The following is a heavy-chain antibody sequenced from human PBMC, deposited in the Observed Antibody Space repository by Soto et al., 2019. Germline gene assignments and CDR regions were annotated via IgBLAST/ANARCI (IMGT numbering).Heavy chain of an antibody. V-gene: IGHV3-11*01. D-gene: IGHD1-20*01. J-gene: IGHJ5*02. CDR2: ISNSGRTI. CDR1: GFTFSDYY. Sequence: PGGSLRLSCAASGFTFSDYYMSWIRQAPGKGLEWVSYISNSGRTIYYADSVKGRFTISRDNAKNSLYLQMNSLRAEDTAVYYCATPPSGYNWDGFDPWGQGTLVTVSS. CDR3: ATPPSGYNWDGFDP.